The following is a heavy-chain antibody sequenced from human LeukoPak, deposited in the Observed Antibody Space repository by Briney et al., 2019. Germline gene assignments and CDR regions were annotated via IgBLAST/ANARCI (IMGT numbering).Heavy chain of an antibody. CDR2: ISGSGGST. CDR3: AKVGTGWGRVGYYFDY. D-gene: IGHD1-26*01. J-gene: IGHJ4*02. Sequence: GGSLRLSCAASGFTFSSYAMSWVRQAPGEGLEWVSAISGSGGSTYYADSVKGRFTISRDNSKNTLYLQMNSLRAEDTAVYYCAKVGTGWGRVGYYFDYWGQGTLVTVSS. V-gene: IGHV3-23*01. CDR1: GFTFSSYA.